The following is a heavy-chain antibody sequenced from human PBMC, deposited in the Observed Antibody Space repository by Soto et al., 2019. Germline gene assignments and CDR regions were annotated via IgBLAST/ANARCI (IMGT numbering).Heavy chain of an antibody. CDR3: ARDLRGSNAFDI. CDR2: IKYSGIT. CDR1: GGSIRSSDYY. J-gene: IGHJ3*02. V-gene: IGHV4-31*03. Sequence: SETLSLTCTVSGGSIRSSDYYWSWIRQQPGKGLEWIGYIKYSGITYYNSSLKDRLTISVDTSKNQFSLKLSSVTAADTAVYYCARDLRGSNAFDIWGQGTMVTVSS. D-gene: IGHD1-26*01.